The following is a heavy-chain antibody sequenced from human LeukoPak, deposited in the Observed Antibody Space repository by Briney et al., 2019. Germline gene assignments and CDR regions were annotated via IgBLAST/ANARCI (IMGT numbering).Heavy chain of an antibody. J-gene: IGHJ4*02. D-gene: IGHD6-19*01. CDR3: AKGYSSGWYSDY. V-gene: IGHV1-2*06. CDR2: INPNSGGT. Sequence: ALVKVSCKASGYTFTGYYMHWVRQAPGQGLEWMGRINPNSGGTNYAQKFQGRVTMTRDTSISTAYMELSRLRSDDTAVYYCAKGYSSGWYSDYWGQGTLVTVSS. CDR1: GYTFTGYY.